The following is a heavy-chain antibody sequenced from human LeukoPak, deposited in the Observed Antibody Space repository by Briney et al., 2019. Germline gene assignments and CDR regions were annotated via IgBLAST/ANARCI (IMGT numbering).Heavy chain of an antibody. CDR3: ASRAGTVP. J-gene: IGHJ5*02. Sequence: PGRSLRLSCAASGFTFSVYSMNWVRQAPGKGLEWVSSISSTSGSIKYADSVKGRFAISRDNAKNSMYLQMNSLRAEDTAVYYCASRAGTVPWGQGTLVTVSS. V-gene: IGHV3-21*01. D-gene: IGHD6-13*01. CDR2: ISSTSGSI. CDR1: GFTFSVYS.